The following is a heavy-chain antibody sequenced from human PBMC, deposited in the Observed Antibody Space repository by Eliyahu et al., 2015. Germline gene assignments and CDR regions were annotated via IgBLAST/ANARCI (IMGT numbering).Heavy chain of an antibody. D-gene: IGHD4-11*01. CDR2: FHYSGDT. Sequence: QLQLQESGPGLVKASETLSLTCTVSGGSISSGTYYWGWIRQPPGKGLECIGSFHYSGDTYYKPSLKSRVTISVDTSRNQFSLKVRSVTAADTAVYYCARLPIDYSVDYWGQGTLVTIS. V-gene: IGHV4-39*01. CDR3: ARLPIDYSVDY. CDR1: GGSISSGTYY. J-gene: IGHJ4*02.